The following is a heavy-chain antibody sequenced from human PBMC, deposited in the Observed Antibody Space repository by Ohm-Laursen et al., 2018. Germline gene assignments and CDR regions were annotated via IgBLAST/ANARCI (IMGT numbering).Heavy chain of an antibody. CDR3: ARDYYDSSGSLDY. V-gene: IGHV1-2*02. CDR1: GYTFTDYY. CDR2: IKPNSGDT. D-gene: IGHD3-22*01. Sequence: ASVKVSCKPSGYTFTDYYIHWVRQASGHGLEWMGWIKPNSGDTDYAQKFQGRVTMTRDTSIGTAYMELSRLRSDDTAVYYCARDYYDSSGSLDYWGQGTLVTVSS. J-gene: IGHJ4*02.